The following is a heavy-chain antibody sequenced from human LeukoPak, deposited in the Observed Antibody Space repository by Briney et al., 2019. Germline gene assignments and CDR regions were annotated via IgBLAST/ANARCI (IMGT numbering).Heavy chain of an antibody. J-gene: IGHJ4*02. CDR1: GFTFSSYS. CDR2: ISSSSSTI. D-gene: IGHD3-10*01. V-gene: IGHV3-48*04. CDR3: AREDLWFGEFLFDY. Sequence: GGSLRLSCAVYGFTFSSYSMNWVRQAPGKGLEWVSYISSSSSTIYYADSVKGRFTISRDNAKNSLYLQMNSLRAEDTAVYYCAREDLWFGEFLFDYWGQGTLVTVSS.